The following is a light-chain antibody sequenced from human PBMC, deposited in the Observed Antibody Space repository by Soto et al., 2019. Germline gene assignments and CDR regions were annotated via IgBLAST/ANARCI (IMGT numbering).Light chain of an antibody. CDR3: SSYASSTTPYV. Sequence: QSVLTQPASVSGSPGQSITISCTGTSSDVGGYKYVSWYQQHPGKAPKLMIYDVSYRPSGVSNRFSGSKSGNTASLTVSGLQAEDEADYYCSSYASSTTPYVFGTGTKVTVL. CDR2: DVS. J-gene: IGLJ1*01. V-gene: IGLV2-14*03. CDR1: SSDVGGYKY.